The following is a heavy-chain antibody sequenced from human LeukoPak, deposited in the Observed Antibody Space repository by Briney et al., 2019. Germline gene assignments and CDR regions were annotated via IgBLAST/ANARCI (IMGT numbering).Heavy chain of an antibody. V-gene: IGHV3-21*01. J-gene: IGHJ5*02. CDR1: GFTFSSYS. CDR3: VKADSGYYR. Sequence: GGSLRLSCAASGFTFSSYSMNWARQAPGKGLEWVSSISSSSSYIYYADSVKGRFTIFRDNFKNTLYLQLNSLRAEDTAIYYCVKADSGYYRWGQGTLVTVSS. CDR2: ISSSSSYI. D-gene: IGHD3-22*01.